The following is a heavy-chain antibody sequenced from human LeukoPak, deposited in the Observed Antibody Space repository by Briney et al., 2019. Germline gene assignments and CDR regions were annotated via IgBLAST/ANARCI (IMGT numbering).Heavy chain of an antibody. Sequence: VASVKVSCKASGYTFTTYPINWVRQAPGQRLEWMGWINAGNGHTKFSQKFQGRVSITGDTSASTAYMELSSLRSEDTTVYYCARGTGGIGFDYWGQGTLVTVSS. D-gene: IGHD3-16*01. CDR3: ARGTGGIGFDY. CDR1: GYTFTTYP. CDR2: INAGNGHT. V-gene: IGHV1-3*01. J-gene: IGHJ4*02.